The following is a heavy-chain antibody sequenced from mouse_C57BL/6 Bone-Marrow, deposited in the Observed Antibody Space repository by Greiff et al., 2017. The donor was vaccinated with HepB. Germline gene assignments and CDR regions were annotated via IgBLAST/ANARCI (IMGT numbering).Heavy chain of an antibody. D-gene: IGHD1-1*01. CDR2: IWSGGST. CDR1: GFSLTSYG. CDR3: ARRAVVAPSYAMDY. J-gene: IGHJ4*01. V-gene: IGHV2-2*01. Sequence: VKLQQSGPGLVQPSQSLSITCTVSGFSLTSYGVHWVRQSPGKGLEWLGVIWSGGSTDYNAAFISRLSISKDNSKSQVFFKMNSLQADDTAIYYCARRAVVAPSYAMDYWGQGTSVTVSS.